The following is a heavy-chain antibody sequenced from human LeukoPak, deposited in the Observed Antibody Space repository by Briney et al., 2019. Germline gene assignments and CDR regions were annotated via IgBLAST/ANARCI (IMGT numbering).Heavy chain of an antibody. CDR3: ARDRNPGYCSSTSCSLRFDY. Sequence: ASVKVSCKASGYTFTGYYMHWVRQAPGQGLEWMGWINPNSGGTNYAQKFQGRVTMTRDTSISTAYMELRRLRSDDTAVYYCARDRNPGYCSSTSCSLRFDYWGQGTLVTVSS. CDR2: INPNSGGT. J-gene: IGHJ4*02. D-gene: IGHD2-2*01. V-gene: IGHV1-2*02. CDR1: GYTFTGYY.